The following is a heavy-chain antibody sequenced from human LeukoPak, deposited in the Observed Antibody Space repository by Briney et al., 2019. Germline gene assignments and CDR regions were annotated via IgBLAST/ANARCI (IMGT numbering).Heavy chain of an antibody. CDR3: ARDELLNRNWFDP. J-gene: IGHJ5*02. CDR1: GFKFDDYG. Sequence: RPGGSLRLSCRGSGFKFDDYGVTWVRQAPGKGLEWVSDINWNGDSTGYSVRGRFTISRDNSKNSVYLQMNSLRVEDTAFYYCARDELLNRNWFDPWGQGTLVTASS. CDR2: INWNGDST. V-gene: IGHV3-20*04. D-gene: IGHD3-10*01.